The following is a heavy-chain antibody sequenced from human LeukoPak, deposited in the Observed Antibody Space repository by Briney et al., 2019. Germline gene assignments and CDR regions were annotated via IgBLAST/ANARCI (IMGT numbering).Heavy chain of an antibody. D-gene: IGHD3-22*01. CDR2: ISYDGPNK. CDR1: GFTFSSYA. Sequence: GRSLRLSCAASGFTFSSYAMHWVRRAPGKGLEWVAVISYDGPNKNYADSVKGRFTISRDNSKNTLYLQMNSLRAEDTAVYYCAKDHEGDYYDSSGYYYLDYWGQGTLVTVSS. CDR3: AKDHEGDYYDSSGYYYLDY. V-gene: IGHV3-30*04. J-gene: IGHJ4*02.